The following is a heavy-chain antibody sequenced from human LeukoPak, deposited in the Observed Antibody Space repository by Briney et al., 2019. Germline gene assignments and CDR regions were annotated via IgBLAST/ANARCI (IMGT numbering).Heavy chain of an antibody. J-gene: IGHJ2*01. Sequence: PSETLSLTCTVSGGSISSSSYYWGWIRQPPGKGLEWIGSIYYSGSTYYNPSLKSRVTISVDTSKNQFSLKLSSVTAADTAVYYCARDRPLWFGEYVGLWGRGTLVTVSS. D-gene: IGHD3-10*01. CDR3: ARDRPLWFGEYVGL. CDR1: GGSISSSSYY. CDR2: IYYSGST. V-gene: IGHV4-39*07.